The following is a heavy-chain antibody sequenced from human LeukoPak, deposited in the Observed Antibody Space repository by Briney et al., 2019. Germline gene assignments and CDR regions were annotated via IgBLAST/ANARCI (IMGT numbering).Heavy chain of an antibody. CDR3: ARQLGVVNTNHFDY. V-gene: IGHV4-39*01. CDR1: GGSISSSSYY. CDR2: IYYSGST. Sequence: SETLSLTCTVSGGSISSSSYYWVWIRQPPGKGLEWIGSIYYSGSTYYTPSLKSRVTIYVDTSKNTFSLKLSSVTSPDTAVYYCARQLGVVNTNHFDYSGQGSLGTASS. J-gene: IGHJ4*01. D-gene: IGHD2-21*01.